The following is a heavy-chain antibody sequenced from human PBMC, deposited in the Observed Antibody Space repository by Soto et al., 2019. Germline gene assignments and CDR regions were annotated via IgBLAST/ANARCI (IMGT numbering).Heavy chain of an antibody. CDR3: AKSVFGVVPLAASGMDV. Sequence: GGSLRLSCAASGFTFDDYAMHWVRQAPGKGLEWVSGISWNSGSIGYADSVKGRFTISRDNAKNSLYLQMNSLRAEDTALYYCAKSVFGVVPLAASGMDVWGQGTTVTVSS. J-gene: IGHJ6*02. D-gene: IGHD3-3*01. CDR2: ISWNSGSI. V-gene: IGHV3-9*01. CDR1: GFTFDDYA.